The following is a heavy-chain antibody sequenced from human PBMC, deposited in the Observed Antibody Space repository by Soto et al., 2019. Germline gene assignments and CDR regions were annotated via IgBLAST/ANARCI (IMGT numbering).Heavy chain of an antibody. Sequence: PSETLSLTCAVSGDSISSGGYYWSWIRQPPGKGLEWIGYIFHNGGTYYNPSLESRVTMSVDTSKNQFSLKLSSVTAADTAVYYCARGWGSTWYYFDNWGQGALVTVS. D-gene: IGHD6-13*01. J-gene: IGHJ4*02. CDR1: GDSISSGGYY. CDR3: ARGWGSTWYYFDN. CDR2: IFHNGGT. V-gene: IGHV4-30-2*01.